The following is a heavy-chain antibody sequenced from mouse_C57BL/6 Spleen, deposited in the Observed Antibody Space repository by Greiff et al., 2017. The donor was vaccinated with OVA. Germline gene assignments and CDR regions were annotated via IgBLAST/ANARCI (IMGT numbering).Heavy chain of an antibody. CDR2: INPNNGGT. Sequence: VQLKHSGPELVKPGASVKISCKASGYTFTDYYMNWVKQSHGKSLEWIGDINPNNGGTSYNQKFKGKATLTVDKSSSTAYMELRSLTSEDSAVYYCARGEITTVVFDYWGQGTTLTVSS. D-gene: IGHD1-1*01. J-gene: IGHJ2*01. V-gene: IGHV1-26*01. CDR3: ARGEITTVVFDY. CDR1: GYTFTDYY.